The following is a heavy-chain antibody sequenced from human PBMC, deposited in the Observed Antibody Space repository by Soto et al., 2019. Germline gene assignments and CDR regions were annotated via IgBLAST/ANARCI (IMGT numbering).Heavy chain of an antibody. V-gene: IGHV1-8*01. CDR3: ATSYSNFYTYWYFDL. Sequence: QVQLVQSGAEVKKPGASVKVSCKASGYTFTSYDINWVRQATGQGLEWMGWMNPNSGNTGFAQNFQGRVTMTRNTSVCTAYMELSSLRSEDTAVYYCATSYSNFYTYWYFDLWGRGTLVTVSS. D-gene: IGHD4-4*01. J-gene: IGHJ2*01. CDR1: GYTFTSYD. CDR2: MNPNSGNT.